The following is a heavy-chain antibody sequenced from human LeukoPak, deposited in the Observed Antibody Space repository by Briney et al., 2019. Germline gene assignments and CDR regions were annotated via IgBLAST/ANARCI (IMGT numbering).Heavy chain of an antibody. CDR1: GFSFMNAW. Sequence: GGSLRLSCAASGFSFMNAWMIWVRQAPGKGLEWVGRIKSNADGGTPDYAAPAIGRFTISRDDSKNTLYLQMNRLKTDDTAVYYCITFYHEYSPYWGRGTLVTVSS. V-gene: IGHV3-15*01. CDR3: ITFYHEYSPY. J-gene: IGHJ4*02. CDR2: IKSNADGGTP. D-gene: IGHD2/OR15-2a*01.